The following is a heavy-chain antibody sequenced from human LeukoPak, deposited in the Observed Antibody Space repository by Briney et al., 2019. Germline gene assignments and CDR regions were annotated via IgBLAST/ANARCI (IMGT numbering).Heavy chain of an antibody. D-gene: IGHD6-13*01. CDR2: ISYDGSNK. J-gene: IGHJ5*02. Sequence: GGSLRLSCAASGFIFSNYAMHWVRQAPGKGLEWVAVISYDGSNKYYADSVKGRFTISRDNPKNTLFLQMNSLRTEDTAVYYCARDLDSSSWYILWFDPWGQGTLVTVSS. V-gene: IGHV3-30-3*01. CDR3: ARDLDSSSWYILWFDP. CDR1: GFIFSNYA.